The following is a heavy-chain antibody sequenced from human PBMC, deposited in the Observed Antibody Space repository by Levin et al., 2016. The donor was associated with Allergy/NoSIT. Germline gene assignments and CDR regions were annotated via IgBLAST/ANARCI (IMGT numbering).Heavy chain of an antibody. J-gene: IGHJ6*02. CDR3: ARVKDGTDV. Sequence: WIRQSPSRGLEWLGRTYYRSKWYNDYALSVKSRITINPDTSKNQFSLQLNSVTPEDTAVYYCARVKDGTDVWGQGTTVTVSS. CDR2: TYYRSKWYN. V-gene: IGHV6-1*01.